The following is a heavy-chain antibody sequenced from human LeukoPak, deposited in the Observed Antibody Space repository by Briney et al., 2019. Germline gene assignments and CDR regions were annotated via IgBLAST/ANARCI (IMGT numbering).Heavy chain of an antibody. Sequence: GRSLRLSCAASGFTFRGYGMHWVRQAPGKVLEWVTHISYDGSNKYYRESVKGRFTISRDNSNNMLYLQMDSLRPEDTALYYCVNWDGNKSAYDTWGQGTMVTVST. V-gene: IGHV3-30*18. J-gene: IGHJ3*02. CDR2: ISYDGSNK. D-gene: IGHD1-26*01. CDR3: VNWDGNKSAYDT. CDR1: GFTFRGYG.